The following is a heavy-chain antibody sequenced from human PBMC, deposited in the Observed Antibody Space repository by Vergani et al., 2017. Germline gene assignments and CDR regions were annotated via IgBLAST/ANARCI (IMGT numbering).Heavy chain of an antibody. CDR2: IYYSGCT. J-gene: IGHJ5*02. CDR3: VESPGEILGRFDP. V-gene: IGHV4-30-4*08. Sequence: QVQLQESCPGLVKPSQTLSPTCSVSGDSIRSTDTYWSWIRQPPGRGLGLVVYIYYSGCTYYYPSLKSRAAISVDTSKNQFSLSLKSVTAADTAVYYCVESPGEILGRFDPWGQGTLV. D-gene: IGHD5-24*01. CDR1: GDSIRSTDTY.